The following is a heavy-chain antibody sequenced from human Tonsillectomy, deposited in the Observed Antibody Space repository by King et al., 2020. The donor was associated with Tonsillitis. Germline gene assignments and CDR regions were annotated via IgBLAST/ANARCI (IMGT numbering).Heavy chain of an antibody. Sequence: HVQLVESGRGVVQPGRSLRLSCAASGFTFSSYAMHWVRQAPGKGLEWVAVISYDGSNKYYADSVKGRFTISRDNSKNTLYLQMNRLTAEDTAVYYCVREGPGYDFFLDYWGQGTLVTVSS. D-gene: IGHD5-12*01. CDR1: GFTFSSYA. CDR2: ISYDGSNK. CDR3: VREGPGYDFFLDY. J-gene: IGHJ4*02. V-gene: IGHV3-30*04.